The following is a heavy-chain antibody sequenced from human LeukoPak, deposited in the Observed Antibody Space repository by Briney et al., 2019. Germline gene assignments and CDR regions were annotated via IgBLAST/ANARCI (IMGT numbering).Heavy chain of an antibody. D-gene: IGHD2-2*01. J-gene: IGHJ5*02. Sequence: PSETLSLTCTVSGGSISSSSYYWGWIRQPPGKGLEWIGSIYYSGSTYYNPSLKSRVTISVDTSKNQFSLKLSSVTAADTAVYYCARRMGSLRAGNWFDPWGQGTLVTVSS. V-gene: IGHV4-39*07. CDR2: IYYSGST. CDR3: ARRMGSLRAGNWFDP. CDR1: GGSISSSSYY.